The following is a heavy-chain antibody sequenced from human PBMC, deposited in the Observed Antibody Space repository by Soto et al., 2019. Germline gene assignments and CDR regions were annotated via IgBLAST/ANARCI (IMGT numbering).Heavy chain of an antibody. CDR3: ARLNDLLEGMGWFDP. D-gene: IGHD3-10*01. CDR1: GGSISSGGYS. V-gene: IGHV4-30-2*01. CDR2: IYHSGST. J-gene: IGHJ5*02. Sequence: QLQLQESGSGLVKPSQTLSLTCAVSGGSISSGGYSWSWIRQPPGKGLEWIGYIYHSGSTYYNPSLKSRVTISVDRSKNQFSLKLSSVTAADTAVYYCARLNDLLEGMGWFDPWGQGTLVTVSS.